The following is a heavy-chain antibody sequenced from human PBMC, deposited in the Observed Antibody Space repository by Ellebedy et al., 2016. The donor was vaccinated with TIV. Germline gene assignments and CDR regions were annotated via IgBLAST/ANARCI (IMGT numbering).Heavy chain of an antibody. CDR2: IASDGIEK. Sequence: PGGSLRLSCAASGFTFSSYSMNWVRQAPGKGPEWVATIASDGIEKSYADSVKGRFTVSRDNTENSMYLQMNSLRADDTGVYYCARGGRKTSYFWQYWGQGTPLTVSP. V-gene: IGHV3-7*03. D-gene: IGHD1-14*01. CDR3: ARGGRKTSYFWQY. CDR1: GFTFSSYS. J-gene: IGHJ4*02.